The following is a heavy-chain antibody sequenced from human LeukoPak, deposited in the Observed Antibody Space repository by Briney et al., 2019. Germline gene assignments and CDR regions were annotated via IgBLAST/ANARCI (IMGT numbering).Heavy chain of an antibody. V-gene: IGHV4-4*02. D-gene: IGHD1-14*01. J-gene: IGHJ4*02. CDR1: GDSISGNNW. Sequence: PSGTLSLTCTVSGDSISGNNWWTWVRQPPGKGLEWIGEISRSGNTNYNSSLKSRVTISLDKSNNQFSVTLTSVTAADTAVYYCASRSDFTGEPYWGQGTLVTVSS. CDR3: ASRSDFTGEPY. CDR2: ISRSGNT.